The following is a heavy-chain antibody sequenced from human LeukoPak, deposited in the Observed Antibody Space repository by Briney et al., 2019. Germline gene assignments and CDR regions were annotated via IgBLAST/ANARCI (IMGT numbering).Heavy chain of an antibody. CDR1: GFTVSSNY. CDR2: IYSGGST. CDR3: ARDRYYYDSSGYYYSDY. J-gene: IGHJ4*02. Sequence: GGSLRLSCAASGFTVSSNYMSWVRQAPGKGLEWVSVIYSGGSTYYADSVKGRFTISRDNSKNTLYPQMNSLRAEDTAVYYCARDRYYYDSSGYYYSDYWGQGTLVTVSS. V-gene: IGHV3-66*01. D-gene: IGHD3-22*01.